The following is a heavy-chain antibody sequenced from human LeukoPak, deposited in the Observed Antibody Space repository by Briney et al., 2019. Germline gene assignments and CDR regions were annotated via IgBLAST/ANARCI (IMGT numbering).Heavy chain of an antibody. CDR2: IWYDGSNK. D-gene: IGHD1-26*01. J-gene: IGHJ4*02. Sequence: PGGSLRLSCAASGFTFSSYGMHWVRQAPGKGLEWVAVIWYDGSNKYYADSVKGRFTISRDNSKNTLYLQMNSLRAEDTAVYYCARDGLMTNLWYSGYFDYWGQGTLVTVSS. CDR3: ARDGLMTNLWYSGYFDY. CDR1: GFTFSSYG. V-gene: IGHV3-33*01.